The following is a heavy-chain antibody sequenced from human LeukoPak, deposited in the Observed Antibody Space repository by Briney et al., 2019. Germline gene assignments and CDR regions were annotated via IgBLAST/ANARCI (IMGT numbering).Heavy chain of an antibody. V-gene: IGHV1-69*13. CDR3: ARVETKEFYFDY. Sequence: ASVKVSCKASGGTFSSYAISWVRQAPGQGLEWMGGIIPIFGTANYAQKFQGRVTITADESTSTAYMELSSLRSDDTAVYYCARVETKEFYFDYWGQGTLVTVSS. CDR1: GGTFSSYA. D-gene: IGHD1-14*01. J-gene: IGHJ4*02. CDR2: IIPIFGTA.